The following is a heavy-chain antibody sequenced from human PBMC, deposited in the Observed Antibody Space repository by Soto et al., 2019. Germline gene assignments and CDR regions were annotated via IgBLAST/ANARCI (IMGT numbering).Heavy chain of an antibody. Sequence: ASVKVSCKASGYTFTSYAMHWVRQAPGQRLEWMGCNNAGTGATEYSQKFQDRVTITRDTSANTVYMEMSSLRSEDTAVYYCARGREICSWNFDHWGQGTLVTVSS. D-gene: IGHD6-13*01. CDR1: GYTFTSYA. CDR2: NNAGTGAT. CDR3: ARGREICSWNFDH. V-gene: IGHV1-3*01. J-gene: IGHJ4*02.